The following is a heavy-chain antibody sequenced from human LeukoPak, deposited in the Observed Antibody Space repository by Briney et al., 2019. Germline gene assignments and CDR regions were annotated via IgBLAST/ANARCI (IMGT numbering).Heavy chain of an antibody. J-gene: IGHJ4*02. CDR1: GFIFSDYS. V-gene: IGHV3-21*06. CDR2: ISSSSAYI. D-gene: IGHD2-21*02. Sequence: PGGSLRLSCVASGFIFSDYSMDWVRQAPGKGLEWVSSISSSSAYIFYSDSVKGRFTISRDNAQSSLYLQMNSLRAEDTAVYYCARVVCGGDCYFDYWGQGTLVTVSS. CDR3: ARVVCGGDCYFDY.